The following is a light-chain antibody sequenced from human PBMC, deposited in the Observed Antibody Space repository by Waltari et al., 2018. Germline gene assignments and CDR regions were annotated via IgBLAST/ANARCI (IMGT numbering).Light chain of an antibody. Sequence: DTQMTQSPSSLSASTGDRVTITCRTSQDITYYVNWYQQKPGETPKLLIYNTNRLERGVPSRFSGSGSGTQYTLTITSLHPEDFATYYCQQYSRLPFTFGGGTKVE. V-gene: IGKV1-39*01. CDR3: QQYSRLPFT. CDR1: QDITYY. J-gene: IGKJ4*01. CDR2: NTN.